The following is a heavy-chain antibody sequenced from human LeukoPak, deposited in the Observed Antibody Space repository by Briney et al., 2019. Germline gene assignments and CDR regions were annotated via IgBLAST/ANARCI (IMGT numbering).Heavy chain of an antibody. CDR2: MNPNSGNT. J-gene: IGHJ4*02. Sequence: ASVTVSCKASGYTFTSYDINWVRQATGQGLAWMGWMNPNSGNTGYAQKFQGRVTMTRNTSISTAYMELSSLRSEDTAVYYCASHPGDSGYDLKYWGQGTLVTVSS. D-gene: IGHD5-12*01. CDR3: ASHPGDSGYDLKY. V-gene: IGHV1-8*01. CDR1: GYTFTSYD.